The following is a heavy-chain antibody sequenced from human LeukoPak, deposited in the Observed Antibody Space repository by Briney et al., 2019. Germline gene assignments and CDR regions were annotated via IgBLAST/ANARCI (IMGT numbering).Heavy chain of an antibody. CDR3: AKRGIVIRGVLVIGFHKEAYYFDY. CDR1: GFSFRSNW. Sequence: PGGSLRLSCAASGFSFRSNWMSWVRQAPGKGLEWVSGISERGGSTKYADSVKGRFTISRDNSLNTVYLQMNNLRAKDTAVYFCAKRGIVIRGVLVIGFHKEAYYFDYWGQGILVTVSS. V-gene: IGHV3-23*01. D-gene: IGHD3-10*01. CDR2: ISERGGST. J-gene: IGHJ4*02.